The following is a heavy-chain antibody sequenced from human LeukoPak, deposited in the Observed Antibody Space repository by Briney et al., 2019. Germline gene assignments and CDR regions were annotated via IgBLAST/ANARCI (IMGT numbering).Heavy chain of an antibody. CDR2: IIPIFGTA. D-gene: IGHD3-22*01. V-gene: IGHV1-69*06. CDR3: ARTYYYDSSGYYFSWFDP. Sequence: ASVKVSCKASGGTFSSYAISWVRQAPGQGLEWMGGIIPIFGTANYAQKFQGRVTITADKSTSTAYMELSSLRSEDTAVYYCARTYYYDSSGYYFSWFDPWGQGTLVTVSS. CDR1: GGTFSSYA. J-gene: IGHJ5*02.